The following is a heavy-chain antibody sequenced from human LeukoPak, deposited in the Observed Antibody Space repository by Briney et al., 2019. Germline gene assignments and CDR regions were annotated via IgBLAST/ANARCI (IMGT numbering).Heavy chain of an antibody. V-gene: IGHV3-7*01. CDR1: GFTFSSYW. Sequence: GGSLRLSCAASGFTFSSYWMSWVRQAPGKGLEWVANIKQDGSEKYYVDSVKGRFTISRDNAKNSLYLQMNSLRAEDTAVYYCARRLRITIFGVVDRAHGRRDNYYYYYMDVWGKGTTVTVSS. D-gene: IGHD3-3*01. CDR2: IKQDGSEK. CDR3: ARRLRITIFGVVDRAHGRRDNYYYYYMDV. J-gene: IGHJ6*03.